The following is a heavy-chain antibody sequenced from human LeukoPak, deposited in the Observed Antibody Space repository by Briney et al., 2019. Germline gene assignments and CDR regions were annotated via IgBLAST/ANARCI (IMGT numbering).Heavy chain of an antibody. J-gene: IGHJ6*03. CDR1: GYSFTSFW. Sequence: GESLKISCKGSGYSFTSFWIGWVRQMPGKGLEWMGIIYPADSDTRYSPSFQGQVTISADKSISTAYLQWSSLKASDTAMYYCARQGSSGWYPSDYYYYYMDVWGKGTTVTVSS. V-gene: IGHV5-51*01. D-gene: IGHD6-19*01. CDR2: IYPADSDT. CDR3: ARQGSSGWYPSDYYYYYMDV.